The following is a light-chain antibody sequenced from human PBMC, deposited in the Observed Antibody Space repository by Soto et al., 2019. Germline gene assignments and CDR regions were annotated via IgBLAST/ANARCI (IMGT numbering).Light chain of an antibody. J-gene: IGKJ4*01. Sequence: EIVMTQSPATLSVSPGERATLSCRASQSVSINLAWYQQKPGQAPRLLIYRVSTRATGIPARFSGSGSGTQFTLTISNLQSEDFAVYYCQQYDNWTSFGGGTKVEIK. V-gene: IGKV3-15*01. CDR1: QSVSIN. CDR2: RVS. CDR3: QQYDNWTS.